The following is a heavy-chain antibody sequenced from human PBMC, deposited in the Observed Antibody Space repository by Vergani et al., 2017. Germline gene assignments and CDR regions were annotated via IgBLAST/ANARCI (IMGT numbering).Heavy chain of an antibody. J-gene: IGHJ4*02. V-gene: IGHV4-34*01. CDR2: INHSGST. CDR1: GGSFSGYY. CDR3: ARRRAAAGTRGLYFDY. Sequence: QVQLQQWGAGLLKPSETLSLTCAVYGGSFSGYYWSWIRQPPGKGLEWIGEINHSGSTNDNPFLKSRVTISVDTSKNQFSLKLSSVTAADTALYYCARRRAAAGTRGLYFDYWGQGTLVTVSS. D-gene: IGHD6-13*01.